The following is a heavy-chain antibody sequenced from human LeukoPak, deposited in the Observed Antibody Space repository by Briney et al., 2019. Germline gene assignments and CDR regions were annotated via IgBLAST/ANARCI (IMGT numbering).Heavy chain of an antibody. Sequence: PGGSLRLSCAASGFTFSSYWMHWVRQAPGKGLVWVSRINSDGSSTSYADSVKGRFTVSRDNAKSTLYLQMNSLRAEDTAVYYCARVFSSSWYGSIGYWGQGTLVTVSS. CDR3: ARVFSSSWYGSIGY. CDR2: INSDGSST. J-gene: IGHJ4*02. V-gene: IGHV3-74*01. CDR1: GFTFSSYW. D-gene: IGHD6-13*01.